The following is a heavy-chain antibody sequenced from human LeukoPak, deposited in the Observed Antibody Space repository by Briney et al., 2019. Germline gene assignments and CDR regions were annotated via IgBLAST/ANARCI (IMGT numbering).Heavy chain of an antibody. CDR2: INTNTGNP. CDR3: ARHTYSSSSDVLYYYYYMDV. V-gene: IGHV7-4-1*02. J-gene: IGHJ6*03. D-gene: IGHD6-6*01. Sequence: ASVKVSCKASGYTFTSYAMNWVRQAPGQGLEWMGWINTNTGNPTYAQGFTGRFVFSLDTSVSTAYLQISSLKAEDTAVYYCARHTYSSSSDVLYYYYYMDVWGKGTTVTVSS. CDR1: GYTFTSYA.